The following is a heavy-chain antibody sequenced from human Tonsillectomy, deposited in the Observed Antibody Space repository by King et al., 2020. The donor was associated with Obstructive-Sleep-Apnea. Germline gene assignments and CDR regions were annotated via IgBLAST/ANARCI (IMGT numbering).Heavy chain of an antibody. CDR1: GFTLNHYA. J-gene: IGHJ3*02. V-gene: IGHV3-23*04. Sequence: VQLVESGGGLVQPGGSLRLSCAASGFTLNHYATSWVRQAPGKGLQWVSGICGRGESIYYEDSVKGRFTISDDDSKNTVFLQMNNLRAEDTALYFCATKKATTSFDIWGQGTMVTVSS. CDR2: ICGRGESI. CDR3: ATKKATTSFDI. D-gene: IGHD1-1*01.